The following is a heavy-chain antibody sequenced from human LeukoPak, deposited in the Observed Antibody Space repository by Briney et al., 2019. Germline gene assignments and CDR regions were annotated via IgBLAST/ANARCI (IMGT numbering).Heavy chain of an antibody. Sequence: SETLSLTCTVSGGSISSSSYYWGWIRQPPGKGLEWIGSIYYSGSTYYNPSLKSRVTISVDTSKNQFSLKLSSVTAADTAVYYCARGEGGPNWFDPWGQGTLVTVSS. CDR3: ARGEGGPNWFDP. V-gene: IGHV4-39*07. J-gene: IGHJ5*02. D-gene: IGHD3-16*01. CDR2: IYYSGST. CDR1: GGSISSSSYY.